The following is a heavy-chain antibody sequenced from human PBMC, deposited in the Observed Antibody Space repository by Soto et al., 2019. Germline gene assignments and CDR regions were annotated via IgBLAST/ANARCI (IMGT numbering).Heavy chain of an antibody. CDR3: ASGASGNYR. V-gene: IGHV3-66*01. CDR2: IYSGGTT. CDR1: GFTVSSNY. Sequence: EVQLVESGGGLVQPGGSLRLSCAASGFTVSSNYMTWVRQAPGKGLEWVSNIYSGGTTSYADSVKRRFTISRDNSKNTLFLQMNSLRDDDTAVYYCASGASGNYRWGQGTLVTVSS. J-gene: IGHJ4*02. D-gene: IGHD3-10*01.